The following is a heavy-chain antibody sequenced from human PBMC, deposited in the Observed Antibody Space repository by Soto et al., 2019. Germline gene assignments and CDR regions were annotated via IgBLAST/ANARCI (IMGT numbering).Heavy chain of an antibody. CDR2: IYPGDSDT. V-gene: IGHV5-51*01. CDR3: ARIAVAGPEWDRYFVY. D-gene: IGHD6-19*01. J-gene: IGHJ4*02. Sequence: GESLKISCKGSGYSFTSYWIGWVRQMPGKGLEWMGIIYPGDSDTRYSPSFHGQVTISADTSISTAFLQWSSLKASDTAMSYWARIAVAGPEWDRYFVYWGRVSLVTVS. CDR1: GYSFTSYW.